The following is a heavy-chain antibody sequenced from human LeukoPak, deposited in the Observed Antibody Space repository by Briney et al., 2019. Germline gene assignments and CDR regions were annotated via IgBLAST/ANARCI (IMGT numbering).Heavy chain of an antibody. Sequence: ASVKVSCKASGFPFTDFYMHWVRQAPGQGLEWMGEINPKTGGTKYVQNLQGRVTMTRDTSITTAYMELTRLTSDDTAMYYCARDSASEAHDFTLDYWGQGALVTVSS. V-gene: IGHV1-2*02. CDR1: GFPFTDFY. CDR2: INPKTGGT. J-gene: IGHJ4*02. D-gene: IGHD2-21*02. CDR3: ARDSASEAHDFTLDY.